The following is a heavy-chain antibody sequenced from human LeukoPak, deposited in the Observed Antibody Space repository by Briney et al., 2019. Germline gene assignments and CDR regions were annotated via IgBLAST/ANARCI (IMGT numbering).Heavy chain of an antibody. CDR1: GFTFSSFA. V-gene: IGHV3-66*01. Sequence: SGGSLRLSCAASGFTFSSFAMSWVRQAPGKGLEWVSVIYSGGSTYYADSVKGRFTISRDNSKNTLYLQMNSLRAEDTAVYYCARDLRGGYCGGDCYEPGAFDIWGQGTMVTVSS. CDR3: ARDLRGGYCGGDCYEPGAFDI. CDR2: IYSGGST. D-gene: IGHD2-21*02. J-gene: IGHJ3*02.